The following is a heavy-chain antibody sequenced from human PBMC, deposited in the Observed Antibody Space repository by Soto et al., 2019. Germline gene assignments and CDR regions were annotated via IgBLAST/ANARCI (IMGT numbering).Heavy chain of an antibody. CDR3: ARDPDYGGNQDYYGMDV. CDR2: ISYDGSNK. D-gene: IGHD4-17*01. CDR1: GFTFSSYA. Sequence: QVQLVESGGGVVQPGRSLRLSCAASGFTFSSYAMHWVRQAPGKGLEWVAVISYDGSNKYYADSVKGRITISRDTSKNTLYLQMNSLSAEDTAVYYCARDPDYGGNQDYYGMDVWGQGNTVTVSS. V-gene: IGHV3-30-3*01. J-gene: IGHJ6*02.